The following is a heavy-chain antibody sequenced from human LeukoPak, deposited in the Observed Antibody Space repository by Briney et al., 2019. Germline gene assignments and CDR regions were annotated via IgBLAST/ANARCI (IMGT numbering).Heavy chain of an antibody. J-gene: IGHJ2*01. CDR3: ARLPGIAAEFDL. CDR2: IYHSGST. CDR1: GGSISSGSYY. V-gene: IGHV4-39*07. D-gene: IGHD6-13*01. Sequence: PSETLSLTCTVSGGSISSGSYYWSWIRQPAGKGLEWIGTIYHSGSTCYNPSLKSRVTISLDTSKNQFSLKLSSVTAADTAVYYCARLPGIAAEFDLWGRGTLVTVSS.